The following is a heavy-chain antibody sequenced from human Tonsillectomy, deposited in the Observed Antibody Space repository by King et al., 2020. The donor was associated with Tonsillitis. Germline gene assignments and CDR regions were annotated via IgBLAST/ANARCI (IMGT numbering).Heavy chain of an antibody. J-gene: IGHJ4*02. CDR3: ARGRGYSGYNPF. CDR2: IKQDGSEK. V-gene: IGHV3-7*01. Sequence: VQLVESGGGLVQPGGSLRLSCAASGFTFSSYWMSWVRQAPRKGLEWVANIKQDGSEKNYVDSVKGRFTISRDNAKNSLYLQMNSLRAEDTAVDYCARGRGYSGYNPFWGQGTLVTVSS. D-gene: IGHD5-12*01. CDR1: GFTFSSYW.